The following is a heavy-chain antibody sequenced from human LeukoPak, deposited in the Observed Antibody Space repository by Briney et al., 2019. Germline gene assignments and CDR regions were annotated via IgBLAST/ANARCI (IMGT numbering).Heavy chain of an antibody. Sequence: SETLSLTCTVSGGSISSYYWSWIRQPPGKGLEWIGFIYYSGSTNYNPSLKSRVTISVDTSKNQFSLKLSSVTAADTAVYYCASLYYGSGSFDYWGQGTLVTVSS. CDR2: IYYSGST. J-gene: IGHJ4*02. CDR1: GGSISSYY. CDR3: ASLYYGSGSFDY. D-gene: IGHD3-10*01. V-gene: IGHV4-59*01.